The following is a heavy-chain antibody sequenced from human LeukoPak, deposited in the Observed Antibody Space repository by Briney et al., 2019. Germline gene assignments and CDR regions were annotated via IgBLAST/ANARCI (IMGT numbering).Heavy chain of an antibody. CDR2: ISNSGGST. CDR3: ARDIIEVVVPAATPPTFDY. CDR1: GFTFSSYV. J-gene: IGHJ4*02. D-gene: IGHD2-2*01. Sequence: GGSLRLSCAASGFTFSSYVMSWVRQAPGKGLEWVSSISNSGGSTYYADSVKGRFTISRDNSKNTLYLQMNSLRAEDTAVYYCARDIIEVVVPAATPPTFDYWGQGTLVTVSS. V-gene: IGHV3-23*01.